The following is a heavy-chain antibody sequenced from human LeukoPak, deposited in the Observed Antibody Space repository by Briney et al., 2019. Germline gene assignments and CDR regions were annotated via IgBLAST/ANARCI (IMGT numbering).Heavy chain of an antibody. V-gene: IGHV6-1*01. J-gene: IGHJ3*02. Sequence: SQTLSLTCAISGDSVSSNCAAWNWIRQSPSRGLEWLGRTYYRSKWYNDYAVSVKSRITINPDTSKNQFSLQLNSVTPEDTAVYYCARGGYDILTGYSIEAFDIWGQGTMVTVSS. CDR1: GDSVSSNCAA. CDR3: ARGGYDILTGYSIEAFDI. CDR2: TYYRSKWYN. D-gene: IGHD3-9*01.